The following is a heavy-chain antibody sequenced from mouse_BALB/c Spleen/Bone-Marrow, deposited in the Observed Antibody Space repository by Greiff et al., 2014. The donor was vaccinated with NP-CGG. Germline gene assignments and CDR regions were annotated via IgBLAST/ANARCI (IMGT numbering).Heavy chain of an antibody. CDR2: INPYNGDT. CDR3: GSYGIAY. V-gene: IGHV1-37*01. Sequence: EVQLQQSGPELVKPGASVKTSCKASGYSFTDYSMNWVKQSHGKSLEWIGRINPYNGDTFYNQKFKGKATLTVDKSSSTAHMELQSLTSEDSAVYYCGSYGIAYWGQGTLVTVSA. CDR1: GYSFTDYS. D-gene: IGHD2-1*01. J-gene: IGHJ3*01.